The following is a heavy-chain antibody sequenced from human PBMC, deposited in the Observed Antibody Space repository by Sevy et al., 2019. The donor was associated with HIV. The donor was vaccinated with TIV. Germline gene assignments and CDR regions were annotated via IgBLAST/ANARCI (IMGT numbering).Heavy chain of an antibody. J-gene: IGHJ5*02. D-gene: IGHD3-3*01. V-gene: IGHV4-30-4*01. CDR2: IYYSGST. Sequence: SETLSLTCTVSGGSISSGDYYWSWIRQPPGKGLEWIGYIYYSGSTYYNPSLTSRVTISVDTSKNQFSLKLSSVTAADTAVYYCARYPHGVVINNWFDPWGQGTLVTVSS. CDR3: ARYPHGVVINNWFDP. CDR1: GGSISSGDYY.